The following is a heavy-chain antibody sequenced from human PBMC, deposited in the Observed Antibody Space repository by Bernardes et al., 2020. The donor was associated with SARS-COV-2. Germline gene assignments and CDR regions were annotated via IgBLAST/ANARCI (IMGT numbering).Heavy chain of an antibody. Sequence: ASVKVSCKTSGYTFTAYDISWVRQATGQGLEWMGWMSPNSGNTGYAQKFQGRVTMTRDTSISTAYMELTSLTSDDTAIYFCAIMMVGPTNYYYYYGMDVWGQGTTVTVPS. J-gene: IGHJ6*02. D-gene: IGHD1-26*01. CDR3: AIMMVGPTNYYYYYGMDV. V-gene: IGHV1-8*01. CDR1: GYTFTAYD. CDR2: MSPNSGNT.